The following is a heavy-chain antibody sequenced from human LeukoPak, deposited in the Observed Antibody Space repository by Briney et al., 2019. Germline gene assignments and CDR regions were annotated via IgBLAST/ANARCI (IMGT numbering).Heavy chain of an antibody. D-gene: IGHD3-22*01. J-gene: IGHJ4*02. V-gene: IGHV3-9*01. CDR2: ISWNSGSI. CDR1: GFTFDDYA. Sequence: GGSLRLSCAASGFTFDDYAMHWVRQAPGKGLEWVSGISWNSGSIGYADSVKGRFTISRDNAKNSLYLQMNSLRAEDTAVYYCARPANYYYDSSGYYVYWGQGTLVTVSS. CDR3: ARPANYYYDSSGYYVY.